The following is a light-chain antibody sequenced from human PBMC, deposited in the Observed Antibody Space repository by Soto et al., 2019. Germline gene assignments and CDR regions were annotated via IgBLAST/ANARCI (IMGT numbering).Light chain of an antibody. CDR3: SSYTSSSPYV. CDR2: EVS. CDR1: SSDVGGYNY. J-gene: IGLJ1*01. Sequence: QSVLTQPASVYGSPGQSITISCNGTSSDVGGYNYVSWYQQHPGKAPKLMIYEVSNRPSGVSNRFSGSKSGNTASLTISGLQAEDEAYYYCSSYTSSSPYVFGTGTKLTVL. V-gene: IGLV2-14*01.